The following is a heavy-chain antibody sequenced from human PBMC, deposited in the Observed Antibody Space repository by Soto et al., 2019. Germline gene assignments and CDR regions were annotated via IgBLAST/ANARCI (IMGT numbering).Heavy chain of an antibody. CDR2: ISYDGSNK. CDR1: GFIFSSYA. Sequence: QVQLVESGGGVVQPGRSLRLSCAASGFIFSSYAMHWVRQAPGKGLEWVAVISYDGSNKYYADSVKGRLTISRDNSKNTLYRQMNSLRAEDTAVYYCARAYGIGGAVFDFWGQGTMVTVSS. J-gene: IGHJ3*01. D-gene: IGHD2-15*01. V-gene: IGHV3-30-3*01. CDR3: ARAYGIGGAVFDF.